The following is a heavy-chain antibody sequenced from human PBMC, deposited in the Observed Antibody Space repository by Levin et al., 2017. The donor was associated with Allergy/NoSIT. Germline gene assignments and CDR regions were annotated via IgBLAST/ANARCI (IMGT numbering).Heavy chain of an antibody. Sequence: PGESLKISCAASGFTFSSYGMHWVRQAPGKGLEWVAVIWYDGSNKYYADSVKGRFTISRDNSKNTLYLQMNSLRAEDTAVYYCARDLYGDSSFDYWGQGTLVTVSS. CDR1: GFTFSSYG. D-gene: IGHD4-17*01. CDR3: ARDLYGDSSFDY. J-gene: IGHJ4*02. V-gene: IGHV3-33*01. CDR2: IWYDGSNK.